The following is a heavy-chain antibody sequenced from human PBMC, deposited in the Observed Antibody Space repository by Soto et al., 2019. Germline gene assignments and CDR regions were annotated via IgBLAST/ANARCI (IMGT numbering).Heavy chain of an antibody. Sequence: GGSLRLCFAASGFTFDDYAMHWVRQAPGKGLEWVSGISWNSNTIAYADSVKGRFTISRDNAKNSLYLQMNSLRDEDTAFYYCAKDTGPNWGQGTLVPVSS. J-gene: IGHJ4*02. CDR1: GFTFDDYA. V-gene: IGHV3-9*01. CDR2: ISWNSNTI. CDR3: AKDTGPN.